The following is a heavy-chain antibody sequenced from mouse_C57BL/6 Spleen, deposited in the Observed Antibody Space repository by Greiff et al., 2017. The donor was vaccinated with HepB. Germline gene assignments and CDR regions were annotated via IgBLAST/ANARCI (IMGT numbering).Heavy chain of an antibody. V-gene: IGHV1-26*01. CDR3: ARSRYGFAY. J-gene: IGHJ3*01. CDR1: GYTFTDYY. D-gene: IGHD2-10*02. CDR2: INPNNGGT. Sequence: EVQLQQSGPELVKPGASVKISCKASGYTFTDYYMNWVKQSHGKSLEWIGDINPNNGGTSYNQKFKGKATLTVDKSSSTAYMELRSLTSEDSAVYYCARSRYGFAYWGQGTLVTVSA.